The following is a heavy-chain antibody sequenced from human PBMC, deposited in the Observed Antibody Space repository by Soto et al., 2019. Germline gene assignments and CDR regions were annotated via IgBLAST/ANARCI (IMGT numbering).Heavy chain of an antibody. Sequence: SETLSLTCAVYGGSFSGYYWGWIRQPPGKGLEWIGEINHSGSTNYNPSLKSRVTISVDTSKDQFSLKLSSVTAADTAVYYCARVGYGGNSYGMDVWGQGTTVTVSS. CDR2: INHSGST. CDR1: GGSFSGYY. V-gene: IGHV4-34*01. CDR3: ARVGYGGNSYGMDV. D-gene: IGHD4-17*01. J-gene: IGHJ6*02.